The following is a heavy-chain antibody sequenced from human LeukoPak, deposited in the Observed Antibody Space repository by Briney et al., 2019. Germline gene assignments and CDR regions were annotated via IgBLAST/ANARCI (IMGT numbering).Heavy chain of an antibody. J-gene: IGHJ4*02. CDR1: GFTFSSYG. Sequence: PGGSLRLSCAASGFTFSSYGMHWVRQAPGKGLEWVAVISYDGSNKYYADSAKGRFTISRDNSKNTLYLQMNSLRAEDTAVYYCAKDFSSSSSYFDYWGQGTLVTVSS. V-gene: IGHV3-30*18. CDR2: ISYDGSNK. CDR3: AKDFSSSSSYFDY. D-gene: IGHD6-6*01.